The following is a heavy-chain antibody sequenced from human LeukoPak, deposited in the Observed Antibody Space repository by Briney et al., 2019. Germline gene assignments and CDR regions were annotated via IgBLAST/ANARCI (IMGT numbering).Heavy chain of an antibody. J-gene: IGHJ4*02. CDR2: IRSKAYGGTT. D-gene: IGHD6-13*01. Sequence: GGSLRLSCTASGFTFGDYAMSWFRQAPGKGLEWIGFIRSKAYGGTTEYAASVKGRFTISRDDPKSIAYLQMNSLKTEDTAVYYCTRDFSSIWYGTTDYWGQGTLVTVSS. V-gene: IGHV3-49*03. CDR1: GFTFGDYA. CDR3: TRDFSSIWYGTTDY.